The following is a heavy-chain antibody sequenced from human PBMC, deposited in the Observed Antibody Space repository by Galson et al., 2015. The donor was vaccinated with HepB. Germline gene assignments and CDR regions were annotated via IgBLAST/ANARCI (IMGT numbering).Heavy chain of an antibody. J-gene: IGHJ5*02. CDR3: ARDSAGITGIGIIDP. V-gene: IGHV1-18*01. Sequence: SVKVSCKASGYTFTSYGISWVRQAPGQGLEWMGWISAYNGNTNYIQKLQGRLTMTTDTSTSTAYMELRSLRSDDTAVYYCARDSAGITGIGIIDPWGQGTLVTVSS. D-gene: IGHD1-20*01. CDR2: ISAYNGNT. CDR1: GYTFTSYG.